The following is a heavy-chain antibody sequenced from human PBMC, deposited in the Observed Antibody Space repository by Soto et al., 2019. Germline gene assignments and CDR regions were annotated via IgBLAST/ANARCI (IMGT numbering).Heavy chain of an antibody. Sequence: PGGSLRLSCAASGFTFDDYAMHWVRQAPGKGLEWVSGISWNSGTTGYAASVKGRFTISRDNAKNSLYLQMNSLRAEDTALYYCAKEGGATYYYYGMDVWGQGTTVTVSS. CDR3: AKEGGATYYYYGMDV. V-gene: IGHV3-9*01. D-gene: IGHD1-26*01. CDR1: GFTFDDYA. J-gene: IGHJ6*02. CDR2: ISWNSGTT.